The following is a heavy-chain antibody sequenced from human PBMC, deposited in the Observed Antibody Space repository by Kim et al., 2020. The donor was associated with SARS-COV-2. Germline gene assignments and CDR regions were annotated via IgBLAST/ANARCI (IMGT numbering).Heavy chain of an antibody. V-gene: IGHV3-30*18. J-gene: IGHJ6*03. CDR3: AKDRGLTYYYYYMDV. CDR1: GFTFSSYG. CDR2: ISYDGSNK. Sequence: GGSLRLSCAASGFTFSSYGMHWVRQAPGKGLEWVAVISYDGSNKYYADSVKGRFTISRDNSKNTLYLQMNSLRAEDTAVYYCAKDRGLTYYYYYMDVWGKGTTVTVSS. D-gene: IGHD3-10*01.